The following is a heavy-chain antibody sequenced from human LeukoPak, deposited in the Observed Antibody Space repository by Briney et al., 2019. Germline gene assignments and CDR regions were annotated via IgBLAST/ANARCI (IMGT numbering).Heavy chain of an antibody. V-gene: IGHV3-23*01. Sequence: GGSLRLSCAASRFTFSDYAMSWVRLAPGKGLEWVSSISGSGGSTYYADSVKGRFTISRDNSKNTLYLQMNSLRAEDTAVYYCAKVPRWELLTYFDYWGQGTLVTVSS. D-gene: IGHD1-26*01. J-gene: IGHJ4*02. CDR3: AKVPRWELLTYFDY. CDR2: ISGSGGST. CDR1: RFTFSDYA.